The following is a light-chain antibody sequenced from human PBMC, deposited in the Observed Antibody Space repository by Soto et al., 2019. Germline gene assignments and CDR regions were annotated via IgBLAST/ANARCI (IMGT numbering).Light chain of an antibody. Sequence: DIQMTQSPSTLSASVGDRVTITCRASQIISRWLAWYQQKPGKAPKLLIYDASSLESGVPSRFSGSESGTEFNLTISGLQPDDFATYYCQQYNSYPWTFGQGTKVDIK. CDR1: QIISRW. CDR3: QQYNSYPWT. V-gene: IGKV1-5*01. J-gene: IGKJ1*01. CDR2: DAS.